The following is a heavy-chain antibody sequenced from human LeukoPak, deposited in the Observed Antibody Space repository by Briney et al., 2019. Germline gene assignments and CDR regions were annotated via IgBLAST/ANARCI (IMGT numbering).Heavy chain of an antibody. J-gene: IGHJ6*02. CDR3: ARVLVHGDYTTNYYYGMDV. V-gene: IGHV3-30-3*01. CDR1: GFTFSSYA. Sequence: GGSLRLSCAASGFTFSSYAMHWVRQAPGKGLEWVAVIPYDGSNKYYADPVKGRFTISRDNSKNTLYLQMSSLRAEDTAVYYCARVLVHGDYTTNYYYGMDVWGQGTTVTVSS. CDR2: IPYDGSNK. D-gene: IGHD4-17*01.